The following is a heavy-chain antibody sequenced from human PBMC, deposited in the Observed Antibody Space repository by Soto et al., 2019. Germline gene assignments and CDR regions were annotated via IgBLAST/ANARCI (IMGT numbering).Heavy chain of an antibody. J-gene: IGHJ4*01. Sequence: GGALRVSCASSGFTCRSYPMSWVRQAPGKGLEWVSAFGGSGVSTYYEDFVKGRFTISRDNSKNTLYLQMNSLRAEDTDVYYCAKACPNGVCYIDYWGQEPWSPSPQ. D-gene: IGHD2-8*01. V-gene: IGHV3-23*01. CDR3: AKACPNGVCYIDY. CDR2: FGGSGVST. CDR1: GFTCRSYP.